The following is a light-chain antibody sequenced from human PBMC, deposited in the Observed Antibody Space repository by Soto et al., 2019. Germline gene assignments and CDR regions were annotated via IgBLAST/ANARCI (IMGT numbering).Light chain of an antibody. CDR1: QSISSW. CDR3: QQYNSYST. V-gene: IGKV1-5*03. J-gene: IGKJ1*01. Sequence: DIQRTQSPSTLSASVGDRVTITCRASQSISSWLAWYKQKPGKAPKLLIYKASSLESGVPSRFSGSGSGTEFTLTISSLKPDDFATYYCQQYNSYSTFGQGTKVDIK. CDR2: KAS.